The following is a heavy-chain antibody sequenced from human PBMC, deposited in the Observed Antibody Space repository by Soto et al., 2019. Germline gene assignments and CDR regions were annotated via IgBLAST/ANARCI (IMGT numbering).Heavy chain of an antibody. V-gene: IGHV3-7*03. D-gene: IGHD3-10*01. CDR1: GFTFSSYW. CDR3: ARDLDAYYYGSGSP. Sequence: GGSLRLSCAASGFTFSSYWMSWVRQAPGKGLEWVANIKQDGSEKYYVDSVKGRFTISRDNAKNSLYLQMNSLRAEDTAVYYCARDLDAYYYGSGSPWGQGTLVTVSS. CDR2: IKQDGSEK. J-gene: IGHJ5*02.